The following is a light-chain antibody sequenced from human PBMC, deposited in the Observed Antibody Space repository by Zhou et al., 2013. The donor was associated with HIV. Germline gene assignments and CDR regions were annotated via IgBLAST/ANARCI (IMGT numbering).Light chain of an antibody. CDR3: QQRSDWPPFA. J-gene: IGKJ4*01. Sequence: EIVLTQSPGTLSLSPGERATLSCRASQSVSSSYLAWYQQKPGQAPRLLIYDASNRATGIPARFSGSGSGTDFTLTISSLEPEDFALYFCQQRSDWPPFAFGGGTKLEIK. CDR2: DAS. V-gene: IGKV3D-20*02. CDR1: QSVSSSY.